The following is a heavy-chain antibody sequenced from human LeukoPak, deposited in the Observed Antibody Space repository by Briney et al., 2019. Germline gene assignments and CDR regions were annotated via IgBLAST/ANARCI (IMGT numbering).Heavy chain of an antibody. D-gene: IGHD2-21*02. CDR1: GGSISSYY. CDR2: IYYSGST. Sequence: PSETLSLTCTVSGGSISSYYWSWIRQPPGKGLEWIGYIYYSGSTNYNPSLKSRVTISVDTSKNQFSLKLSSVTAADTAVYYCARSPSGIVVVTAPGGYFDYWGQGTLVTVSS. CDR3: ARSPSGIVVVTAPGGYFDY. V-gene: IGHV4-59*01. J-gene: IGHJ4*02.